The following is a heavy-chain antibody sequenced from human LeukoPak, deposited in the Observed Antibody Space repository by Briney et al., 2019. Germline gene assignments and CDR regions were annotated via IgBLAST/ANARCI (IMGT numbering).Heavy chain of an antibody. CDR2: IYYSGST. D-gene: IGHD3-22*01. CDR3: ARVDDSSGYYQYYFDY. CDR1: GGSISSGGYY. J-gene: IGHJ4*02. V-gene: IGHV4-31*03. Sequence: PSQTLSLTCTVSGGSISSGGYYWSWIRQHPGKGLEWIGYIYYSGSTYYNPSLKSRVTISVDTSKNQFFLKLSSVTAADTAVYYCARVDDSSGYYQYYFDYWGQGTLVTVSS.